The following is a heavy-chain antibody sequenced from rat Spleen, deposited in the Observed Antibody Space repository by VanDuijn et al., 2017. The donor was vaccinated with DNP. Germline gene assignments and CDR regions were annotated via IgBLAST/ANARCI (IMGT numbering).Heavy chain of an antibody. CDR1: GFSLTSYN. Sequence: QVQLKESGPGLVQPSQTLSLTCTVAGFSLTSYNVHWVRQPPGKGLAWMGVIWNTGGTRYNSALKSRLSISRDTSKSQVFLKMSSLQTEDTATYYCARDPIAAISTGVMDAWGQGASVTVSS. V-gene: IGHV2-41*01. D-gene: IGHD1-2*01. CDR3: ARDPIAAISTGVMDA. CDR2: IWNTGGT. J-gene: IGHJ4*01.